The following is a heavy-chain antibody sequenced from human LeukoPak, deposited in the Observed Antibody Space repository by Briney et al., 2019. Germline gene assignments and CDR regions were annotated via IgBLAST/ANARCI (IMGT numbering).Heavy chain of an antibody. V-gene: IGHV1-69*05. Sequence: SVKVSCKASGGTFSSHAISWVRQAPGQALEWVGGIIPIFGTTNYAQKFQGRVTITTDESTSTGYMELRSLRSDDTAVYYCARGDSGYDYGFDNWGQGTLVTVSS. CDR3: ARGDSGYDYGFDN. D-gene: IGHD5-12*01. J-gene: IGHJ4*02. CDR2: IIPIFGTT. CDR1: GGTFSSHA.